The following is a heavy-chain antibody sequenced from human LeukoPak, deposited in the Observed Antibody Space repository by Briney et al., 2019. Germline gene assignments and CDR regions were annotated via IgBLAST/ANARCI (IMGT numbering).Heavy chain of an antibody. J-gene: IGHJ5*02. CDR2: TYYRPKWYN. CDR1: GDSVSSNSAA. Sequence: SQTLSLTCAISGDSVSSNSAAWSWIRQSPSRGLEWLGRTYYRPKWYNDYAVSVKSRIIINPDTPKNQFSLQLNSVTPEDTAVYYCAKLGDSSTWGQGTLVTVSS. D-gene: IGHD6-19*01. V-gene: IGHV6-1*01. CDR3: AKLGDSST.